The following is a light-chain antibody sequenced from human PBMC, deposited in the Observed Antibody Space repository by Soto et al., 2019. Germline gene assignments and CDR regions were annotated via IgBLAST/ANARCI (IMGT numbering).Light chain of an antibody. CDR3: QQYSSYSAWT. CDR1: QSISKW. Sequence: DIQMTQSPSTVSASVGDRVSITCRASQSISKWLAWHQQKPGKAPKLLIYDASTLQSGVPPRFSGSGSGTEFTLTIRSLQPDDIATYYCQQYSSYSAWTFGEGTKVDIK. CDR2: DAS. J-gene: IGKJ1*01. V-gene: IGKV1-5*01.